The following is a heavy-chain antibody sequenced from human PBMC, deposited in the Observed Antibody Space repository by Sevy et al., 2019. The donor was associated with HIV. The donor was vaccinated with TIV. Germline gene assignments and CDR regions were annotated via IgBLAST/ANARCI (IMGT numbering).Heavy chain of an antibody. V-gene: IGHV4-4*07. CDR1: GPSLTTSY. D-gene: IGHD1-26*01. Sequence: SQTLSLTCTVSGPSLTTSYWTWIRQPAGKGPEWIGRLSSTGKPNSNPSLRSRVTLSRDVSKNQFFLRLTSVTAADTAIYYCARLRNSWFDPWGQGTLVTVSS. CDR2: LSSTGKP. CDR3: ARLRNSWFDP. J-gene: IGHJ5*02.